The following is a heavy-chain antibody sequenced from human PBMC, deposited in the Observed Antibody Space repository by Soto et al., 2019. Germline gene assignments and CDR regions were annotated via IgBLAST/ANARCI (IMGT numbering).Heavy chain of an antibody. Sequence: SETLSLTCTVSGGSISSGGYYWSWIRQYPGKGLEWIGYISYSGRASYSPSLKRRVAISLDASKNHFSLQLTSVTAADTAVYYCARALSTHIAVAGMGYLDSWGPGTLVTVSS. CDR2: ISYSGRA. J-gene: IGHJ4*02. CDR3: ARALSTHIAVAGMGYLDS. V-gene: IGHV4-31*03. D-gene: IGHD6-19*01. CDR1: GGSISSGGYY.